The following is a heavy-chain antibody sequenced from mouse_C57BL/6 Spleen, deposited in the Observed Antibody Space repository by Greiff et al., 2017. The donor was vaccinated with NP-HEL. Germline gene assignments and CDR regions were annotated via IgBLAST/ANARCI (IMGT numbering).Heavy chain of an antibody. Sequence: VKLVESGAELVKPGASVKMSCKASGYTFTTYPIEWMKQNHGKSLEWIGNFHPYNDDTKYNEKFKGKATLTVEKSSSTVYLELSRLTSDDSAVYYCARGDYYGDYYAMDYWGQGTSVTVSS. V-gene: IGHV1-47*01. D-gene: IGHD1-1*01. CDR1: GYTFTTYP. CDR3: ARGDYYGDYYAMDY. J-gene: IGHJ4*01. CDR2: FHPYNDDT.